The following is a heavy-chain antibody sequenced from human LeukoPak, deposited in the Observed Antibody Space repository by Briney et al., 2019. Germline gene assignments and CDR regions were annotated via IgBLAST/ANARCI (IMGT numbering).Heavy chain of an antibody. CDR3: ASSDSSGYYYSLDY. J-gene: IGHJ4*02. D-gene: IGHD3-22*01. CDR1: GGTFSSYA. CDR2: IIPIFGTA. Sequence: SVKVSCKASGGTFSSYAISWLRQAPGQRLEWMGGIIPIFGTANYAQKFQGRVTITTDESTSTAYMELSSLRSEDTAVYYCASSDSSGYYYSLDYWGEGTLVTVSS. V-gene: IGHV1-69*05.